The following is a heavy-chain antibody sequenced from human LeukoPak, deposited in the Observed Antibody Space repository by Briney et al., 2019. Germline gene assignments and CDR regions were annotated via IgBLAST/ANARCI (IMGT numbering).Heavy chain of an antibody. Sequence: PSETLSLTCAVSGGSISSSNWWSWVRQPPGKGLEWIGEIYHSGSTNYNPSLKSRVTISVDTSKNQFSLKLSSVTAADTAVYYCARAYYDYVWGSYRYPKLDYWGQGTLVTVSS. CDR3: ARAYYDYVWGSYRYPKLDY. D-gene: IGHD3-16*02. J-gene: IGHJ4*02. CDR1: GGSISSSNW. CDR2: IYHSGST. V-gene: IGHV4-4*02.